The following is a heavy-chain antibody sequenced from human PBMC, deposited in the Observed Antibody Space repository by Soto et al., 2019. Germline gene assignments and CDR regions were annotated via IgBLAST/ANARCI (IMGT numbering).Heavy chain of an antibody. CDR1: GGSLNSYY. CDR3: ARFSPPRKSYDSNPGWFDP. CDR2: VSSTGST. V-gene: IGHV4-59*01. J-gene: IGHJ5*02. Sequence: SQTLSLTCTVSGGSLNSYYWTWIRQSPGKGLEWIGYVSSTGSTNYNPSLKSRVILSLDTSTSEVSLSLTSVTAADAAVYFCARFSPPRKSYDSNPGWFDPWGQGIMVTGSS. D-gene: IGHD3-22*01.